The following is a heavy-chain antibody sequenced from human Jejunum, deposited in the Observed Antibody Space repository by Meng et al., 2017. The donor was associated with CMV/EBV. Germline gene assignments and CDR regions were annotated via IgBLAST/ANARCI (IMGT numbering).Heavy chain of an antibody. J-gene: IGHJ5*02. D-gene: IGHD5-12*01. Sequence: QVQLVQSGAEVXXXXXPXKVXXXAYVYTFTSHGISWVRQAPGQGLEWMGWISAYNGNTNYAQKLQGRVTMTTDTSTSTAYMELRSLRSDDTAVYYCARNRPRGVATGANWFDPWGQGTLVTVSS. CDR3: ARNRPRGVATGANWFDP. V-gene: IGHV1-18*01. CDR1: VYTFTSHG. CDR2: ISAYNGNT.